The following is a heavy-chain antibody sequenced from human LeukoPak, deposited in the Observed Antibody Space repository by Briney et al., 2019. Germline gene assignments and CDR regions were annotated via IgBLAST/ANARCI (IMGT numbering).Heavy chain of an antibody. V-gene: IGHV3-33*01. D-gene: IGHD3-22*01. J-gene: IGHJ4*02. CDR3: VGGGSSGWFDY. CDR2: IWYDGSDK. CDR1: GXTFNTYA. Sequence: GRSLRLSCAASGXTFNTYAMHWVRQAPGKGLEWVAIIWYDGSDKYYADSVRGRFTISRDNSMNTLYLQMNFLRAEDTAVYYCVGGGSSGWFDYWGQGTLVTVSS.